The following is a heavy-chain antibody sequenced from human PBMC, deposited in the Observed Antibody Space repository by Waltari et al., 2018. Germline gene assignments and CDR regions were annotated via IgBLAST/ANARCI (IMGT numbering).Heavy chain of an antibody. V-gene: IGHV3-43D*04. CDR2: ISWDGGST. J-gene: IGHJ4*02. Sequence: EVQLVESGGVVVQPGGSLRLSCAASGFTFDDYAMHWVSKAPGKGLEWVSLISWDGGSTYYADSVKGRFTISRDNSKNSLYLQMNSLRAEDTALYYCAKEGDFGVVNYFDYWGQGTLVTVSS. D-gene: IGHD3-3*01. CDR1: GFTFDDYA. CDR3: AKEGDFGVVNYFDY.